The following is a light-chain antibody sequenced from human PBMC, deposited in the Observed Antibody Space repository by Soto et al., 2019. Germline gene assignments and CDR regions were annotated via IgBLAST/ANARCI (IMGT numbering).Light chain of an antibody. CDR1: SRDVGGGNY. J-gene: IGLJ2*01. Sequence: QSALTQPRSVSVSPGQSVTISCTGTSRDVGGGNYVSWYQHHPGKAPRLMIYDVTTRPSGVPGRFSGSKSGNTASLTISGLQAEDEDDYYFCSYAGGYTWVFGGGTTLTVL. CDR3: CSYAGGYTWV. V-gene: IGLV2-11*01. CDR2: DVT.